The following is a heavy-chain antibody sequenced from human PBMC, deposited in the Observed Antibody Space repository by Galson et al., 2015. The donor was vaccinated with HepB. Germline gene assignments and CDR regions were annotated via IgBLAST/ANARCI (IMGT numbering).Heavy chain of an antibody. D-gene: IGHD3-16*01. Sequence: SLRLSCAASGLSFSDYGLYWVRQAPGKGLEWVATIWYDGSNKYYADSVKGRFTISRDNSKNTLFLQMNSLRVEDTAIYYCARDFGPWGQGTLVTVSS. CDR3: ARDFGP. CDR1: GLSFSDYG. V-gene: IGHV3-33*08. J-gene: IGHJ4*02. CDR2: IWYDGSNK.